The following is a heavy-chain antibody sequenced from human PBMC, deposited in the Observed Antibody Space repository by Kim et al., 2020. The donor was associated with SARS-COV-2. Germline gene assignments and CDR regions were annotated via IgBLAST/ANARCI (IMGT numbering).Heavy chain of an antibody. V-gene: IGHV3-53*01. D-gene: IGHD3-3*01. CDR3: ARVSLEWLSLDY. Sequence: YCADSLKGLITIARDNSKNTMYLQMNSLRAVDTAVYYCARVSLEWLSLDYWGQGTLVTVSS. J-gene: IGHJ4*02.